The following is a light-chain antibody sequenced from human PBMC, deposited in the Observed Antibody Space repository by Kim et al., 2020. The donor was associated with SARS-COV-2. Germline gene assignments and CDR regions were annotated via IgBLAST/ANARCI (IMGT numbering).Light chain of an antibody. J-gene: IGLJ3*02. CDR2: EVN. V-gene: IGLV2-14*01. CDR1: SSDVGGYNF. CDR3: SSYTSTTTWV. Sequence: QSALTQPASVSGSPGQSITISCTGGSSDVGGYNFVSWYQQHPGKAPKLMIYEVNKRPSGISNRFSGSKSGNTASLTISGLQADDEADYYCSSYTSTTTWVFGGGTKLTVL.